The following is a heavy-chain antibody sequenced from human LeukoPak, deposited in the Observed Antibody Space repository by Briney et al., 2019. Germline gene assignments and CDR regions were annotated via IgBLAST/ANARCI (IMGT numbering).Heavy chain of an antibody. J-gene: IGHJ6*02. CDR2: ISAYNGNT. CDR1: GYTFTSYG. D-gene: IGHD5-18*01. CDR3: AREAHLEWIQLWWNYYYGMDV. Sequence: ASVKVSCKASGYTFTSYGISWVRQAPGQGLEWMGWISAYNGNTNYAQKLQGRVTMTTDTSTSTAYMELRSLRSDDTAVYYCAREAHLEWIQLWWNYYYGMDVWGQGTTVTVSS. V-gene: IGHV1-18*01.